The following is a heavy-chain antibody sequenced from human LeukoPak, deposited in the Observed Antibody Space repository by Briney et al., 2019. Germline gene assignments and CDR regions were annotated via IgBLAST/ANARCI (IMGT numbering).Heavy chain of an antibody. CDR3: ARIRSITIFGVVIDWNWFDP. V-gene: IGHV4-34*01. Sequence: PSETLSLTCAVHGGSFSGYYWSWIRQPPGKGLEWIGEINHSGSTNYNPSLKSRVTISVDTSKNQFSLKLSSVTAADTAVYYCARIRSITIFGVVIDWNWFDPWGQGTLVTVTS. CDR1: GGSFSGYY. D-gene: IGHD3-3*01. J-gene: IGHJ5*02. CDR2: INHSGST.